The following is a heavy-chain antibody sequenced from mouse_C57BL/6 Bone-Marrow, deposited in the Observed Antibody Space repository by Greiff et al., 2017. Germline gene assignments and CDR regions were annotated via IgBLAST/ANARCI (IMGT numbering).Heavy chain of an antibody. CDR3: TTPITTVVATSDV. V-gene: IGHV14-1*01. CDR2: IDPEDGDT. CDR1: GFNIKDYY. D-gene: IGHD1-1*01. J-gene: IGHJ1*03. Sequence: EVQLQQSGAELVRPGASVKLSCTASGFNIKDYYMHWVKQRPEQGLEWIGRIDPEDGDTEYAPKFQGKATMSADTSSNTAYLQLSSLTSEDTAVYYCTTPITTVVATSDVWGTGTTVTVSS.